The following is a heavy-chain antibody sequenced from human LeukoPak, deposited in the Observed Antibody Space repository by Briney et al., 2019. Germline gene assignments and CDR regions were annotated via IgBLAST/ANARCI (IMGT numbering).Heavy chain of an antibody. CDR2: INHSGST. CDR1: GGSFSGYY. CDR3: ARAVRSSRFRDWFDP. D-gene: IGHD6-13*01. V-gene: IGHV4-34*01. Sequence: SETLSLTCAVYGGSFSGYYWSWIRQPPGKGLEWIGEINHSGSTIYNPSLKSRVTISVDTSKNQFSLKLSSVTAADTAVYYCARAVRSSRFRDWFDPWGQGTLVTVSS. J-gene: IGHJ5*02.